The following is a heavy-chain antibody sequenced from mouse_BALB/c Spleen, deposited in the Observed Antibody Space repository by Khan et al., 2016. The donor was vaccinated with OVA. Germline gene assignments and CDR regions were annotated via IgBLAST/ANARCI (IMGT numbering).Heavy chain of an antibody. Sequence: EVQLQQSGPELMKPGTSVKISCKASGYSFTTYYIHWVIQTHGKSLEWIGYIDPFSGGTTYNQKFKGKATLTVDNSSSKAYIHLSNLTSEDSAVYYCTRHGYVAWFTYWGQGTLVTVSA. CDR3: TRHGYVAWFTY. J-gene: IGHJ3*01. CDR1: GYSFTTYY. CDR2: IDPFSGGT. V-gene: IGHV1S135*01. D-gene: IGHD2-2*01.